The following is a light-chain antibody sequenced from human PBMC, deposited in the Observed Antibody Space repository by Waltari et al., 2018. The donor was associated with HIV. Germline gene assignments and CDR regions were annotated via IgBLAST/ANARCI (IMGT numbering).Light chain of an antibody. J-gene: IGLJ1*01. V-gene: IGLV3-21*02. Sequence: SYVLTQPPSVSVAPGQTARISCGGNNIGSKTVHWYRQRPGEATVLGAYDDSVRPSGIPERFSGSNSGNTATLTIGLVEAGDEADYYCQVWESSSSHSYVFGTGTTVTVL. CDR3: QVWESSSSHSYV. CDR1: NIGSKT. CDR2: DDS.